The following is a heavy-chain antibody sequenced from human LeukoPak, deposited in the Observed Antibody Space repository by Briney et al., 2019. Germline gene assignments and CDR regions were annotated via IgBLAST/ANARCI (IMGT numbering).Heavy chain of an antibody. D-gene: IGHD6-13*01. CDR3: ARERRRSSSPNYYYYYGMDV. J-gene: IGHJ6*02. CDR1: GFTFSSYG. Sequence: HPGRSLRLSCAASGFTFSSYGMHWVRQAPGKGLEWVAVIWYDGSNKYYADSVKGRFTISRDNSKNTLYLQMNSLRAEDTAVYYCARERRRSSSPNYYYYYGMDVWGQGTTVTVSS. V-gene: IGHV3-33*01. CDR2: IWYDGSNK.